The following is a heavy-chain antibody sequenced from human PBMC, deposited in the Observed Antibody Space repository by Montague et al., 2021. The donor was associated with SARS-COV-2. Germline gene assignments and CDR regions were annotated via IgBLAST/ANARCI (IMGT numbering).Heavy chain of an antibody. Sequence: SLRLSCAASGFTFNHYGIHWVRQAPGKGLEWVAVNSYEGSQKFFXXSLKGRFVISRDSAQRTVYLQMNSLRVEDTAVYYCAKASQVFWLGQFARDACDIWGQGTTVSVSS. V-gene: IGHV3-30*18. J-gene: IGHJ3*02. D-gene: IGHD3-10*01. CDR1: GFTFNHYG. CDR3: AKASQVFWLGQFARDACDI. CDR2: NSYEGSQK.